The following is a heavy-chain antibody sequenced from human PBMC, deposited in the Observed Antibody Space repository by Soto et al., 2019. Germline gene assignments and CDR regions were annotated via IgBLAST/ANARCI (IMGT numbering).Heavy chain of an antibody. D-gene: IGHD2-15*01. Sequence: GESLKISCNGSGYSFTSYWIGCVRQMPGHGLEWMGIIYPGDSDTRYSPSFPGQVTISADKSISTAYLQWSSLRASDTAMYYCARLDCSGGSCYSGYYCYRMDGWGQGTTVTVSS. CDR1: GYSFTSYW. CDR2: IYPGDSDT. J-gene: IGHJ6*02. V-gene: IGHV5-51*01. CDR3: ARLDCSGGSCYSGYYCYRMDG.